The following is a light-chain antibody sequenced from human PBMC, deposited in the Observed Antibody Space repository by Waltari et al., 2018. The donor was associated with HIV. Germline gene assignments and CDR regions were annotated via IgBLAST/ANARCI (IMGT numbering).Light chain of an antibody. CDR2: DAS. CDR1: QNIGRT. CDR3: QQAKSFPHT. Sequence: IHMTQSPSSVSASVGGAVSISCRASQNIGRTLAWYPLKPGKAPRLLIYDASRLDDGVPARFRGSGSRSNFTFAITSLQPEDFAIYVCQQAKSFPHTFAAGTRVE. J-gene: IGKJ4*01. V-gene: IGKV1-12*01.